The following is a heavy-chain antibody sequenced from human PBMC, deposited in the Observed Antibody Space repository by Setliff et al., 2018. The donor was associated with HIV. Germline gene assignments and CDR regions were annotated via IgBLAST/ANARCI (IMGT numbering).Heavy chain of an antibody. CDR1: KYTFTDYY. D-gene: IGHD2-15*01. CDR2: VDPEDDKT. CDR3: VTGEGLRF. V-gene: IGHV1-69-2*01. J-gene: IGHJ4*02. Sequence: GASVKVSCKASKYTFTDYYMHWVQQAPGKGLGWMGRVDPEDDKTIYAEKFQGRVTMTTATSSDTAYLYLSSLRSEDTAVYYCVTGEGLRFWGQGTLVTVSS.